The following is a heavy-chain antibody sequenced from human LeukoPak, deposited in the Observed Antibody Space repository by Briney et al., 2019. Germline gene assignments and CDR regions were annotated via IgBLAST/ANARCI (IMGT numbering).Heavy chain of an antibody. CDR1: GFTFSSYD. J-gene: IGHJ6*03. D-gene: IGHD2-2*01. CDR3: ARAAASGGYCSSTSCYPYYYYMDV. Sequence: GGSLRLSCAASGFTFSSYDMHWVRQATGEGLEWVSAIGTAGDTYYPGSVKGRFTISRENAKNSLYLQMNSLRAGDTAVYYCARAAASGGYCSSTSCYPYYYYMDVWGKGTTVTVSS. CDR2: IGTAGDT. V-gene: IGHV3-13*01.